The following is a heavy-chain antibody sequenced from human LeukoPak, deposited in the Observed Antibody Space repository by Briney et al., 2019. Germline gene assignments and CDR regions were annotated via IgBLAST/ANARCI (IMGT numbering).Heavy chain of an antibody. V-gene: IGHV3-30*03. Sequence: GGSLRLSCAASGFTFSSYAMSWVRQAPGKGLEWVAVISYDGSNKYYADSVKGRFTISRDNSKNKVYLQMNSLRAEDTAVYYCARGPNYVDYWGQGTLVTVSS. J-gene: IGHJ4*02. CDR3: ARGPNYVDY. CDR2: ISYDGSNK. CDR1: GFTFSSYA.